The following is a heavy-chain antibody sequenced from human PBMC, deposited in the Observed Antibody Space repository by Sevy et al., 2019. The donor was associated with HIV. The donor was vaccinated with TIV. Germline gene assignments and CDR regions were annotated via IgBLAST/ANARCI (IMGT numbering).Heavy chain of an antibody. V-gene: IGHV3-21*01. D-gene: IGHD3-10*01. CDR3: ARDLITMVRGVIINSPSLSSMDD. CDR2: ISSSSSYI. J-gene: IGHJ6*02. CDR1: GFTFSSYS. Sequence: WGSLRLSCAASGFTFSSYSMNWVRQAPGKGLEWVSSISSSSSYIYYADSVKGLFAISRDNAKNSRYLKMNSLRAEDTAVYYYARDLITMVRGVIINSPSLSSMDDWGQGTTVTVSS.